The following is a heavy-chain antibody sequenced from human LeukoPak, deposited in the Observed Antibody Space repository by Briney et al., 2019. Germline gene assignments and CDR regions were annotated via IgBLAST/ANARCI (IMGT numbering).Heavy chain of an antibody. V-gene: IGHV3-21*01. Sequence: PGGSLRLSCAASGFTFSTYSLNWVRQAPGKGLEWVSSISGSSSYIYYADSVKGRFTISRDNAKNSLYLQMNSLRAEDTAVYYCARVPYCSGGSCYSGSKTLRTEYYFDYWGQGTLVTVSS. CDR1: GFTFSTYS. CDR3: ARVPYCSGGSCYSGSKTLRTEYYFDY. CDR2: ISGSSSYI. D-gene: IGHD2-15*01. J-gene: IGHJ4*02.